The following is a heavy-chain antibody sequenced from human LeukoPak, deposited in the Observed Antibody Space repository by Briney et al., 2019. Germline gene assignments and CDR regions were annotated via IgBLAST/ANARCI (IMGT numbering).Heavy chain of an antibody. D-gene: IGHD3-16*01. Sequence: PGGSLRLSCAAAGFTFSSYWMHWVRQDPGKGLVWVSSINSDGSTTSYADSVKGRFTISRDNAKNTLYLQMNGLRAEDTAVYYCRTYRWGDSFEYWGQGTLVTVSS. V-gene: IGHV3-74*01. CDR1: GFTFSSYW. CDR3: RTYRWGDSFEY. J-gene: IGHJ4*02. CDR2: INSDGSTT.